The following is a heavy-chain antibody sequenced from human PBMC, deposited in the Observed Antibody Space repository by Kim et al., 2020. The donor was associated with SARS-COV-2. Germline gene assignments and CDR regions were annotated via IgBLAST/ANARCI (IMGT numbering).Heavy chain of an antibody. D-gene: IGHD3-22*01. CDR2: INAGNGNT. Sequence: ASVKVSCKASGYTFTSYAMHWVRQAPGQRLEWMGWINAGNGNTKYSQKFQGRVTITRDTSASTAYMELSSLRSEDTAVYYCARAQTNMIVVFKDAFDIWGQGTMVTVSS. CDR3: ARAQTNMIVVFKDAFDI. CDR1: GYTFTSYA. V-gene: IGHV1-3*01. J-gene: IGHJ3*02.